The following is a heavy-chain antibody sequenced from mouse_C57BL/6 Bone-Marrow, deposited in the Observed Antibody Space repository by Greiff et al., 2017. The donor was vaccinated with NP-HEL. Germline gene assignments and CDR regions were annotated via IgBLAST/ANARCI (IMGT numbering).Heavy chain of an antibody. CDR1: GYTFTSYW. CDR3: ARHYDYDVGLFAY. Sequence: QVQLKQPGAELVKPGASVKLSCKASGYTFTSYWMHWVKQRPGRGLEWIGRIDPNSGGTKYNEKFKSKATLTVDKPSSTAYMQLSSLTSEDSAVYYCARHYDYDVGLFAYWGQGTLVTVSA. J-gene: IGHJ3*01. V-gene: IGHV1-72*01. CDR2: IDPNSGGT. D-gene: IGHD2-4*01.